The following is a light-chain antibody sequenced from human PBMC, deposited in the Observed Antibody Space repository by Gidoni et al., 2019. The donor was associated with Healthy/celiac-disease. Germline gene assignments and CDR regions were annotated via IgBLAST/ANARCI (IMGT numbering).Light chain of an antibody. CDR3: AAWDDSLNGPV. CDR2: SNN. CDR1: SSNIGSNT. V-gene: IGLV1-44*01. Sequence: QSVLTQPPSVSGTPGQRVTISCSGSSSNIGSNTVNWYQQLPGTAPKLLSYSNNQRPPGVPDRFAGSKSGTSASLAISGLQSEDEADYYCAAWDDSLNGPVFGGGTKLTVL. J-gene: IGLJ3*02.